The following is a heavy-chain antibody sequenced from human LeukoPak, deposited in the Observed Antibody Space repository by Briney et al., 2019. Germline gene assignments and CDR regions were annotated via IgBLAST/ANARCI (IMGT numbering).Heavy chain of an antibody. Sequence: GGSLRLSCAASGFTFSSYSMHWVRQAPGKGLVWVSGINSDGSTTSYADSVKGRFTSSRDNAKNTLYLQMSSLRAEDTAVYYCARDGDSSGWYFGYRGQGTLVTVSS. CDR3: ARDGDSSGWYFGY. CDR2: INSDGSTT. CDR1: GFTFSSYS. D-gene: IGHD6-19*01. V-gene: IGHV3-74*01. J-gene: IGHJ4*02.